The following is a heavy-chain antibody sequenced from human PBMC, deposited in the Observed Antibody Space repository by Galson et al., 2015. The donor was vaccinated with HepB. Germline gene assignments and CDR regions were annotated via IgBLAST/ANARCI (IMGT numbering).Heavy chain of an antibody. D-gene: IGHD5-12*01. J-gene: IGHJ4*02. CDR1: GFTFSTYP. CDR2: ISGSGGRT. V-gene: IGHV3-23*01. Sequence: SLRLSCAASGFTFSTYPMTWVRQAPGEGLEWVSAISGSGGRTYYADSVKGRFTISRDNAKNSLYLQMNSLRAEDTAVYYCAKDLSGYDPYWGQGTLVTVSS. CDR3: AKDLSGYDPY.